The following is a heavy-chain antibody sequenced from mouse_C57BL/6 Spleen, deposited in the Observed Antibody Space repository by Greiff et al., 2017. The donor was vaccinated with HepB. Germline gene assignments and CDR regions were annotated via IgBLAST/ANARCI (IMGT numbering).Heavy chain of an antibody. D-gene: IGHD1-1*01. CDR3: ATSTTVVPFAY. CDR1: GFTFSDYY. V-gene: IGHV5-16*01. J-gene: IGHJ3*01. CDR2: INYDGSST. Sequence: EVQLVESEGGLVQPGSSMKLSCTASGFTFSDYYMAWVRQVPEKGLEWVANINYDGSSTYYLDSLKSRFIISRDNAKNILYLQMSSLKSEDTATYYCATSTTVVPFAYWGQGTLVTVSA.